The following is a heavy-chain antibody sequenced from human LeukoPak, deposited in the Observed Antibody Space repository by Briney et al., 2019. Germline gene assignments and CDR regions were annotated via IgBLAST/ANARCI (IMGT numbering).Heavy chain of an antibody. CDR2: INHSGST. D-gene: IGHD1-1*01. Sequence: PSETLSLTCAVYGGSFSGYYWSWIRQPPGKGLEWIGEINHSGSTNYNPSLKSRVNISVAPSKNQFSLKLSSVTAADTAVYYCARPNWNNWFDPWGQGTLVTVSS. CDR1: GGSFSGYY. V-gene: IGHV4-34*01. CDR3: ARPNWNNWFDP. J-gene: IGHJ5*02.